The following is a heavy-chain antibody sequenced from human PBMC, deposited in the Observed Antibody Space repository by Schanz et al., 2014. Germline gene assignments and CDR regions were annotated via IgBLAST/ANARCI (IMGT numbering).Heavy chain of an antibody. CDR3: ARAARRTRVVPLYFDY. V-gene: IGHV1-3*04. Sequence: QVQLVQSGAEVKKPGASVKVSCKASEYSFTSYSMHWVRQAPGQRLEWMGWINTGSGDTKYSQNFQGRVTITRDTSASTAYMELSSLRSEDTAVYSCARAARRTRVVPLYFDYWGQGTLVTVSS. J-gene: IGHJ4*02. D-gene: IGHD2-2*01. CDR1: EYSFTSYS. CDR2: INTGSGDT.